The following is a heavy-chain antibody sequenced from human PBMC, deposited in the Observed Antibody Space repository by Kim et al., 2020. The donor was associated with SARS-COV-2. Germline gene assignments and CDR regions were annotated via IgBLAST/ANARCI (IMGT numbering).Heavy chain of an antibody. Sequence: GGSLRLSCAASGFTFSSYGMHWVRQAPGKGLEWVAVIWYDGSNKYYADSVKGRFTISRDNSKNTLYLQMNSLRAEDTAVYYCARVASGRYSYGALDYWGRGTVVTVSA. CDR2: IWYDGSNK. V-gene: IGHV3-33*01. D-gene: IGHD5-18*01. CDR3: ARVASGRYSYGALDY. CDR1: GFTFSSYG. J-gene: IGHJ4*02.